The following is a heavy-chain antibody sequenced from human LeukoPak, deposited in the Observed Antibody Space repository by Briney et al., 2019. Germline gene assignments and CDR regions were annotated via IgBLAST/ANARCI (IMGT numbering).Heavy chain of an antibody. J-gene: IGHJ4*02. CDR3: ARGNITMISLGLDY. Sequence: SQTLSLTCTVSGGSISSGGYYWSWIRQHPGKGLEWIGYIYYSGSTYYNPSLKSRVTISVDTSKNQFSLKLSSVTAADTAVYHCARGNITMISLGLDYWGQGTLVTVSS. CDR2: IYYSGST. CDR1: GGSISSGGYY. V-gene: IGHV4-31*03. D-gene: IGHD3-22*01.